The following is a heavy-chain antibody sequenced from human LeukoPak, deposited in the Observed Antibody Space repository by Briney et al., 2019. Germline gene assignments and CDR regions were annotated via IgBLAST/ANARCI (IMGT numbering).Heavy chain of an antibody. CDR3: ARIKAVGATLAFDL. Sequence: PGGSLRLSCAASGFTFSSYSMNWVRQAPGKGLEWVSSISSSSSYIYYADSVKGRFTISRDNAKNSLYLQMNSLRAEDTAVYYCARIKAVGATLAFDLWGRGTLVTVSS. V-gene: IGHV3-21*04. J-gene: IGHJ2*01. D-gene: IGHD1-26*01. CDR1: GFTFSSYS. CDR2: ISSSSSYI.